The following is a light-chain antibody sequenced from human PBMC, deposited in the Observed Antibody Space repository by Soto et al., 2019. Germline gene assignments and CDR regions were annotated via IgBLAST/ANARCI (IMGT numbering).Light chain of an antibody. CDR2: DVT. J-gene: IGKJ5*01. Sequence: DIQMTQSPSTLSGSVGDRVTITCRASQTISSWLAWYQQKPGKAPKLLIDDVTNLETGVPSRFSGSGSGTQFTFTIASLKPEDIATYYCQQYYDLPITFGQGTRLEIK. V-gene: IGKV1-33*01. CDR1: QTISSW. CDR3: QQYYDLPIT.